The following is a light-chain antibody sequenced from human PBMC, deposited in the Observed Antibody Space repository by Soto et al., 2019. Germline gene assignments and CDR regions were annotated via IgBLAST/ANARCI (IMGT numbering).Light chain of an antibody. J-gene: IGLJ3*02. Sequence: QSVLTQPPSVSAAPGQTVTISCSGSNSNIGNSFVSWYQQLPGTAPKLLIHEYNKRPSGIPDRFSGSKSGTSATLGIAGLQAGDEADYYCAAWDSSLSAGVFGGGTKLTVL. CDR2: EYN. CDR3: AAWDSSLSAGV. CDR1: NSNIGNSF. V-gene: IGLV1-51*02.